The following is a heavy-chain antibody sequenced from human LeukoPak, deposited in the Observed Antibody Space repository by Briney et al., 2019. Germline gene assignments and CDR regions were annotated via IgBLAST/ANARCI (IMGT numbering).Heavy chain of an antibody. CDR2: ISAYNGNT. D-gene: IGHD2-2*01. Sequence: ASVKVSCKASGYTFTSYGISWVRQAPGQGLEWVGWISAYNGNTNYAQKLQGRVTMTTDTSTSTAYMELRSLRSDDTAVYYCARHIVVVPAATGSRNYYYYGMDVWGQGTTVTVSS. J-gene: IGHJ6*02. CDR3: ARHIVVVPAATGSRNYYYYGMDV. CDR1: GYTFTSYG. V-gene: IGHV1-18*01.